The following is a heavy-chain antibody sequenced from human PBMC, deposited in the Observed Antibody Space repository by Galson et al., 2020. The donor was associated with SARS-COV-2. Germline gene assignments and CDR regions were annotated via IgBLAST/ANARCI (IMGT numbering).Heavy chain of an antibody. Sequence: SETLSLTCAVYGGSFSGYYWSWIRQPPGKGLEWIGEINHSGSTNYNPSLKSRVTISVDTSKNQFSLKLSSVTAADTAVYYCARWLDDAFDIRGQGTMVTVSS. CDR2: INHSGST. J-gene: IGHJ3*02. V-gene: IGHV4-34*01. CDR3: ARWLDDAFDI. D-gene: IGHD5-12*01. CDR1: GGSFSGYY.